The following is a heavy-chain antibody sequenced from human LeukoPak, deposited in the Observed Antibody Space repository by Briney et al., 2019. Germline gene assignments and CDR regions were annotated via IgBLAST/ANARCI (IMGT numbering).Heavy chain of an antibody. CDR2: ISGSADNT. D-gene: IGHD1-1*01. CDR3: AIQGFGC. CDR1: GFPLSSYA. J-gene: IGHJ4*02. V-gene: IGHV3-23*01. Sequence: GGTVRLSCRASGFPLSSYAMSWVRHAPGEGLEWVSTISGSADNTNYAEAVKGRFAISRDNSKNTMYLQMNSLRAEDTAVYYCAIQGFGCWGQGTLVTVSS.